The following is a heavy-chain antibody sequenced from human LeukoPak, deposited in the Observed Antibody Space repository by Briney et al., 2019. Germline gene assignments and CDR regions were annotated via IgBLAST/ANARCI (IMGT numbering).Heavy chain of an antibody. CDR1: GFTFSSYD. CDR2: IGTAGDT. V-gene: IGHV3-13*01. Sequence: GGSLRLSCAASGFTFSSYDMPWVRQATGKGLEWVSAIGTAGDTYYPGSVKGRFTISRENAKNSLYLQMNSLRAGDTAVYYCARGAHVVVTHLDAFDIWGQGTMVTVSS. J-gene: IGHJ3*02. CDR3: ARGAHVVVTHLDAFDI. D-gene: IGHD2-21*02.